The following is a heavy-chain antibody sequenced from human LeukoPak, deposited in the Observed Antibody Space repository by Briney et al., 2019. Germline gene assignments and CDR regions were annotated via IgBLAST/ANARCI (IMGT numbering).Heavy chain of an antibody. CDR1: GFTVSSNY. CDR3: ASEDYYDSSGRSY. Sequence: GGSLRLSCAASGFTVSSNYMSWVRQAPGKGLEWVSVIYSGSSTYYADSVKGRFTISRDNSKNTLYLQMNSLRAEDTAVYYCASEDYYDSSGRSYWGQGTLVTVSS. V-gene: IGHV3-66*02. CDR2: IYSGSST. D-gene: IGHD3-22*01. J-gene: IGHJ4*02.